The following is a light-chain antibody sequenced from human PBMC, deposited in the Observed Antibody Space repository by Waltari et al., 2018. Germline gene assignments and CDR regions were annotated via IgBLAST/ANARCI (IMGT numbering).Light chain of an antibody. CDR1: QRIGSN. V-gene: IGKV3-15*01. Sequence: EIVMTQSPATLSVFPGERATLSCRASQRIGSNLAWYQHKPGQAPRLVIYGASTRATGIPARFSGSGSGTEYTLTISSLQSEDFAVYFCQQYDNWLGTFGQGTKVEIK. CDR2: GAS. CDR3: QQYDNWLGT. J-gene: IGKJ1*01.